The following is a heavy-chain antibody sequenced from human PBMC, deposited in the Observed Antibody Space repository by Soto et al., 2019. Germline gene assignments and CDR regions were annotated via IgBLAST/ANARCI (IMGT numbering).Heavy chain of an antibody. CDR2: IYSGGST. CDR1: GFTVSSNY. J-gene: IGHJ4*02. Sequence: GGSLRLSCAASGFTVSSNYMSWVRQAPGKGLEWVSVIYSGGSTYYADSVKGRFTISRDNSKNTLYLQMNSLRAEDTAVYYCASNTRYSSGWYYFDYWGQGTLVTVSS. V-gene: IGHV3-66*01. D-gene: IGHD6-19*01. CDR3: ASNTRYSSGWYYFDY.